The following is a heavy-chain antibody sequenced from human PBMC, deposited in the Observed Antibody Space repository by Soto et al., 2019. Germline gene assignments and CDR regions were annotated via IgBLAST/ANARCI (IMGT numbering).Heavy chain of an antibody. J-gene: IGHJ6*02. CDR1: YF. Sequence: YFLSRILQHNGKGLEWIGNIYYSGNTYYNPSLKSRLIISIDTSKNQFSLKVGSVTAADTFLYYCARPSSTGIAFWGLWRTV. CDR3: ARPSSTGIAF. D-gene: IGHD6-6*01. V-gene: IGHV4-30-4*06. CDR2: IYYSGNT.